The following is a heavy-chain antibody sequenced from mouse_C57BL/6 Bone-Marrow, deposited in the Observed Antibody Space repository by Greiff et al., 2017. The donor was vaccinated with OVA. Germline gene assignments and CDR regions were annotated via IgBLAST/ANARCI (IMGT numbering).Heavy chain of an antibody. CDR2: ISYDGSN. CDR3: ARDSPYGSTWFAY. J-gene: IGHJ3*01. CDR1: GYSITSGYY. D-gene: IGHD1-1*01. V-gene: IGHV3-6*01. Sequence: EVKLEESGPGLVKPSQSLSLTCSVTGYSITSGYYWNWIRQFPGNKLEWMGYISYDGSNNYNPSLKNRISITRDTSKNQFFLKLNSVTTEDTATYYCARDSPYGSTWFAYWGQGTLVTVSA.